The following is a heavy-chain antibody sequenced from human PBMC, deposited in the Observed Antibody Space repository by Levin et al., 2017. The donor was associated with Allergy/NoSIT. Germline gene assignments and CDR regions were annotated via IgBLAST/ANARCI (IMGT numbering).Heavy chain of an antibody. J-gene: IGHJ4*02. V-gene: IGHV1-46*01. Sequence: ASVKVSCKASGYTFTTYYMHWVRQAPGQGLEWMGVINPSGGSTSYAQKFRDRVTMTRDTSTNTVYMELISLRSEDTAFYYCVKRGPLGGWDDSSDSLEFDSWGQGTLVTVSS. D-gene: IGHD6-19*01. CDR3: VKRGPLGGWDDSSDSLEFDS. CDR1: GYTFTTYY. CDR2: INPSGGST.